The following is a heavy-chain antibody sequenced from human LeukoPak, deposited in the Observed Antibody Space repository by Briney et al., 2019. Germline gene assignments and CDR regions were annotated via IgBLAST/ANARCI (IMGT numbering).Heavy chain of an antibody. CDR3: ARGQGYSGYADYYYYGMDV. D-gene: IGHD5-12*01. CDR1: GFTVSSNY. V-gene: IGHV3-53*01. CDR2: IYSGGST. J-gene: IGHJ6*04. Sequence: GGSLRLSCAAPGFTVSSNYMSWVRQAPGKGLEWVSVIYSGGSTYYADSVKGRFTISRDNSKNTLYLQMNSLRAEDTAVYYCARGQGYSGYADYYYYGMDVWGKGTTVTVSS.